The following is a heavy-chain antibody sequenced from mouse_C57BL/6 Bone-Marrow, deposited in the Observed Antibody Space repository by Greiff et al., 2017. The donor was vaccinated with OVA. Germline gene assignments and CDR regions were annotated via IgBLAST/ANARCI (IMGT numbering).Heavy chain of an antibody. CDR2: IDPETGGT. CDR3: TRVYSNYYAMDY. D-gene: IGHD2-5*01. Sequence: VQLQESGAELVRPGASVTLSCKASGYTFTDYEMHWVKQTPVHGLEWIGAIDPETGGTAYNQKFKGKAILTADKSSSTAYMELRSLTSEDSAVYYGTRVYSNYYAMDYWGQGTSVTVSS. V-gene: IGHV1-15*01. CDR1: GYTFTDYE. J-gene: IGHJ4*01.